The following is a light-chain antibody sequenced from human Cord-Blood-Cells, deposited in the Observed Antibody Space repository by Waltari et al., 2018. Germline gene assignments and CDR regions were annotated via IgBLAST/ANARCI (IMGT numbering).Light chain of an antibody. V-gene: IGLV2-23*01. J-gene: IGLJ3*02. CDR2: EGS. CDR1: SSDVGSYNL. Sequence: QSALTQPASVSGSPGQSITISCTGTSSDVGSYNLVSGYQQHPGKAPKLMIYEGSKRPSGVSNRFSGSKSGNTASLTISGLQAEDEADYYCCSYAGSRRVFGGGTKLTVL. CDR3: CSYAGSRRV.